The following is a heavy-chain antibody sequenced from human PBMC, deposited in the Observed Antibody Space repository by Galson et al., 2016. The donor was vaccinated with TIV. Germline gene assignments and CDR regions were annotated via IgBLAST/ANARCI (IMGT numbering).Heavy chain of an antibody. D-gene: IGHD4-11*01. J-gene: IGHJ6*02. V-gene: IGHV3-30-3*01. CDR3: ARGDYPATVTTYYDYGMDV. CDR1: GFAFSTYA. CDR2: ISYYGSDK. Sequence: SLRLSCAASGFAFSTYAMHWVRQAPGKGLEWVALISYYGSDKYYADSVKGRFTISRDNSKNTLYLQMNNLRTEDTAVYYCARGDYPATVTTYYDYGMDVWGQGTTVTVSS.